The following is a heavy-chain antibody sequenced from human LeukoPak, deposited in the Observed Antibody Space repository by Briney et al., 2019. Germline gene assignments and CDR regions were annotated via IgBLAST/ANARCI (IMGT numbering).Heavy chain of an antibody. J-gene: IGHJ1*01. CDR2: ISYDGSNK. D-gene: IGHD1-26*01. CDR1: GFTFSSYA. Sequence: PGGSLRLSCAASGFTFSSYAMHWVRQAPGKRLEWVAVISYDGSNKYYADSVKGRFTISRDNSKNTLYLQMNSLRAEDTAVYYCARDRYSGSYRYFQHWGQGTLVTVSS. V-gene: IGHV3-30-3*01. CDR3: ARDRYSGSYRYFQH.